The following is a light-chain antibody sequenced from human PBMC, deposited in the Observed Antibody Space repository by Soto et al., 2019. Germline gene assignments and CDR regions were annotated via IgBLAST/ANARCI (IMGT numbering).Light chain of an antibody. J-gene: IGKJ4*01. Sequence: EIVLTQFPATLSLSTGNRATLSCRASQSVSSYLAWYQQKPGQAPRLLIYDASNRATGIPARFSGSGSGTDFTLTITSLEPEDFAVYYCQQRSNWPSTFGGGTKV. V-gene: IGKV3-11*01. CDR2: DAS. CDR3: QQRSNWPST. CDR1: QSVSSY.